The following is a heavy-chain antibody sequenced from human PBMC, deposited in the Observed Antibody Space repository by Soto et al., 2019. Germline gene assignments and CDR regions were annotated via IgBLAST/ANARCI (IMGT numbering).Heavy chain of an antibody. J-gene: IGHJ5*02. CDR3: ARWLSGSRQGFDP. CDR1: GGSISSGDYY. Sequence: QVQLQESGPGLVKPSQTLSLTCTVSGGSISSGDYYWSWIRQHPGKGLEWIGYIYYSGSTYYNPSLKRRVTISVDTSKIQLSLKLSSVTAADTAVYYCARWLSGSRQGFDPWGQGTLVTVSS. D-gene: IGHD2-15*01. V-gene: IGHV4-31*03. CDR2: IYYSGST.